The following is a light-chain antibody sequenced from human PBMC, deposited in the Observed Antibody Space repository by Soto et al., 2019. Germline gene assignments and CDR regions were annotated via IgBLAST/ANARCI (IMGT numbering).Light chain of an antibody. J-gene: IGKJ4*02. Sequence: EIVMPQSPATLSVSPGERDPLSCRASQTVSSNLAWYQQKPGQAPRLLIYDASTRATGIPVRFRGSGSGTEFALTISSRQSADSAVYYCHQYNNWLALTFGGGTKVEIK. CDR2: DAS. CDR1: QTVSSN. CDR3: HQYNNWLALT. V-gene: IGKV3-15*01.